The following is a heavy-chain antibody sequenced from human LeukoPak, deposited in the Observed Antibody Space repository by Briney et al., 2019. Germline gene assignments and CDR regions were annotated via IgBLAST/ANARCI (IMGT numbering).Heavy chain of an antibody. J-gene: IGHJ4*02. Sequence: SETLSLTCTVSGGSINYYYWMWIRQPPGKGLEWIGYIYYSGGTHYNPSLKSRVTMLVDTSKNQFSLKLTAVTAADTAVYYCGREPPGGGHFDYWGQGSLVTVSS. CDR1: GGSINYYY. D-gene: IGHD3-16*01. V-gene: IGHV4-59*01. CDR2: IYYSGGT. CDR3: GREPPGGGHFDY.